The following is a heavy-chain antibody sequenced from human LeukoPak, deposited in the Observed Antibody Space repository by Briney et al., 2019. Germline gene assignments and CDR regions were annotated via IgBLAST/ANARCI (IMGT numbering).Heavy chain of an antibody. J-gene: IGHJ6*02. D-gene: IGHD3-10*01. Sequence: AGGSLRLSCAASGFTFSSYAMSWVRQAPGKGLEWVSAISGSGGSTYYADSVKGRFTISRDNSKNTLYLQMNSLRAEDTAVYYCAKSVRVVRGVRQPYYYYGMDVWGQGTTVTVSS. CDR3: AKSVRVVRGVRQPYYYYGMDV. V-gene: IGHV3-23*01. CDR1: GFTFSSYA. CDR2: ISGSGGST.